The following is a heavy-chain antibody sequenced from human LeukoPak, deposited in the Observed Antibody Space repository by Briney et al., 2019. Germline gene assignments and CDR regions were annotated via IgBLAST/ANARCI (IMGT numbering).Heavy chain of an antibody. J-gene: IGHJ5*02. CDR1: GYTLSDYG. V-gene: IGHV1-18*01. D-gene: IGHD6-13*01. CDR2: ISGFNGKT. CDR3: ARVGSSGEFDL. Sequence: ASVRVSFTSSGYTLSDYGFTWVRQAPGQGLEWMGWISGFNGKTNYAVRVRDRFTLTTDTSTNTTTLDLRGLRPDDTAMYYCARVGSSGEFDLWGQGTLLTVSS.